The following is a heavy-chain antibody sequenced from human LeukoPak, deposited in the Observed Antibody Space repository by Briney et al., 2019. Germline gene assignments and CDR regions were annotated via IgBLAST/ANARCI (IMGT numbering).Heavy chain of an antibody. CDR1: GCTLSDHY. CDR2: TRNKVMGHTT. J-gene: IGHJ4*02. CDR3: ACGLQSLTTEFD. V-gene: IGHV3-72*01. Sequence: GGSLRLSWGAGGCTLSDHYIEGFRQAPGRGVGWGGRTRNKVMGHTTEYAASVRGRFTISRDDSKNLLYLQMNSLKIEDTAVYYCACGLQSLTTEFDWGQGTLVTVSS. D-gene: IGHD3-22*01.